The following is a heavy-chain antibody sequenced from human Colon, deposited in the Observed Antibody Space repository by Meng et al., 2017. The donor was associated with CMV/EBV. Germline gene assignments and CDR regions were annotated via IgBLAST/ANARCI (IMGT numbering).Heavy chain of an antibody. CDR3: AKDQARFNFYGMDV. D-gene: IGHD1-20*01. J-gene: IGHJ6*02. CDR2: IRYDGSNK. Sequence: GESLKISCAASGFTFSTYCMHWVRQAPGKGLEWVAFIRYDGSNKYYTDSVKGRFTISRDNSKNTLYLQMNSLRAEDTAVYFCAKDQARFNFYGMDVWGQGTMVTVSS. CDR1: GFTFSTYC. V-gene: IGHV3-30*02.